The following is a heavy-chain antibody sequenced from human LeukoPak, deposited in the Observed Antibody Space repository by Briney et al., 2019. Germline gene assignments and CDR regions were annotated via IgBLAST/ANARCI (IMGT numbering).Heavy chain of an antibody. V-gene: IGHV5-10-1*01. CDR3: ARHAKAYGSSCDY. Sequence: GESLKISCKGSGYSFTTYWISWVRQMPGKGLEWMGRIDPSDSYTNYSPSFQGHVTISADKSFSTAYLQWTSLKASDTAMYYCARHAKAYGSSCDYWGQGALVTVSS. D-gene: IGHD6-13*01. J-gene: IGHJ4*02. CDR1: GYSFTTYW. CDR2: IDPSDSYT.